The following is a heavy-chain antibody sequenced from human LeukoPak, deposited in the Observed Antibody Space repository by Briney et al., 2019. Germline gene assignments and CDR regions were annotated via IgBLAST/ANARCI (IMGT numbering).Heavy chain of an antibody. D-gene: IGHD4-17*01. CDR3: AKSPRLTTVTYIDF. J-gene: IGHJ4*02. CDR1: GFTFSNYG. CDR2: ISFDGSYK. Sequence: GGSLRLSCAASGFTFSNYGIHWVRQAPGKGLEWVAVISFDGSYKYYADSVKGRFTISRVHSKNTLYLQMNSLRAEDTAAYYWAKSPRLTTVTYIDFWGQGTQVTVSS. V-gene: IGHV3-30*18.